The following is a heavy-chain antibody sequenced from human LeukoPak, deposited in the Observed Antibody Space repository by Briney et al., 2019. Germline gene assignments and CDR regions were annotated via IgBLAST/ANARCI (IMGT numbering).Heavy chain of an antibody. CDR2: IYTSGST. Sequence: PSQTLSLTCTVSGGSISSGSYYWSWIRQPAGKGLEWIGRIYTSGSTNYNPSLKSRVTISVDTSKNQFSLKLSSVTAADTAVYYCARDGTPPWNFDYWGQGTLVTVSS. J-gene: IGHJ4*02. D-gene: IGHD1-1*01. V-gene: IGHV4-61*02. CDR1: GGSISSGSYY. CDR3: ARDGTPPWNFDY.